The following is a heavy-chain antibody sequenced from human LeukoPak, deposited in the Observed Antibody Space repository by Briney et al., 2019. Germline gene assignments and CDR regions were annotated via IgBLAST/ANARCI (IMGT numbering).Heavy chain of an antibody. V-gene: IGHV1-2*02. Sequence: ASVEVSCKASAYTFTDYYVHWVRQAPGQGVEWMGWSHPSSGGAGYAQKFQGRVTMTGDTSISTAYMQLTRLTSDDTAVCYCGIKRIRGNPFDYWGQGTLVTVSS. D-gene: IGHD3-10*01. J-gene: IGHJ4*02. CDR3: GIKRIRGNPFDY. CDR1: AYTFTDYY. CDR2: SHPSSGGA.